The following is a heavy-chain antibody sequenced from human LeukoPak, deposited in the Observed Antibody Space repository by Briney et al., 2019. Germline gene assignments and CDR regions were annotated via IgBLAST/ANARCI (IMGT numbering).Heavy chain of an antibody. V-gene: IGHV4-34*01. CDR3: ARQESSTSCCWFDP. D-gene: IGHD2-2*01. Sequence: SETLSLTCAVYGRSFSSFYWSWIRQPPGKGLDWIGEIHHSESTNYTPSLKSRLTLSVDTSKNQFSLNLRSVTAADTAVYYCARQESSTSCCWFDPWGQGTLVTVSS. CDR2: IHHSEST. J-gene: IGHJ5*02. CDR1: GRSFSSFY.